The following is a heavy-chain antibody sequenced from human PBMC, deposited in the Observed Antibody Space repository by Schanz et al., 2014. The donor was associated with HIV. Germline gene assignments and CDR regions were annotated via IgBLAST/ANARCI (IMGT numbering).Heavy chain of an antibody. V-gene: IGHV3-21*01. Sequence: EVQLVESGGGLVKPGGSLRLSCAASRFTFSVYAMNWVRQAPGKGLEWVSSIDSSSSYKYYADSVKGRFTISRDNAKNALYLQMNTLRAEDTAVYYCAREDGWVGDIYYCGLDVWGRGTTVTVSS. CDR3: AREDGWVGDIYYCGLDV. J-gene: IGHJ6*02. D-gene: IGHD3-10*01. CDR2: IDSSSSYK. CDR1: RFTFSVYA.